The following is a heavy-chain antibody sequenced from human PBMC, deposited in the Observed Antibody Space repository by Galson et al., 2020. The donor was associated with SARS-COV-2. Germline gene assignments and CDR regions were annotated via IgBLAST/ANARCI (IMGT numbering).Heavy chain of an antibody. D-gene: IGHD1-26*01. V-gene: IGHV1-58*01. CDR1: GFSFTASA. CDR3: AAFVGNNPAY. CDR2: IVVGSGKT. J-gene: IGHJ4*02. Sequence: SVKVSCKTSGFSFTASAVQWVRQARGQRLEWIGWIVVGSGKTNYAQKFQERVTITRDMSTSTAYMEMSSLRSEDTAVYYCAAFVGNNPAYWGEGTLVTVSS.